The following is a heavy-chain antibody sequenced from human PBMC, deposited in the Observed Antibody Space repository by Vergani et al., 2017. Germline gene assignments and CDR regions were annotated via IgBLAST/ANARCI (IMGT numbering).Heavy chain of an antibody. D-gene: IGHD2-15*01. CDR2: ISYDGTQK. V-gene: IGHV3-30*03. J-gene: IGHJ1*01. CDR3: ATKVCGTPGFQIGYFSE. CDR1: GFTSSYYG. Sequence: QVHLVESGGGVVQPGRSLRLSCVVSGFTSSYYGMHWVRQAPGKGLEWVAVISYDGTQKYYADSVKGRFTISRDNSKRTLYLQMNSLRTEDTAVYYCATKVCGTPGFQIGYFSEWGQGTLVTVSS.